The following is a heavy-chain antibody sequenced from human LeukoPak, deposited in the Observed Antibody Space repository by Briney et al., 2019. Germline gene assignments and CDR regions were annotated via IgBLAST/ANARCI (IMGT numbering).Heavy chain of an antibody. V-gene: IGHV3-30*02. CDR1: GFTFSSYG. CDR2: IRYDGSNK. Sequence: GGSLRLSCAASGFTFSSYGMHWVRQAPGKGLEWVAFIRYDGSNKYYADSVKGRFTISRDNSKNTLYLQMNSLRAEDTAVYYCAKVPIMTTVTPQEPTPDYWGQGTLVTVSS. J-gene: IGHJ4*02. D-gene: IGHD4-11*01. CDR3: AKVPIMTTVTPQEPTPDY.